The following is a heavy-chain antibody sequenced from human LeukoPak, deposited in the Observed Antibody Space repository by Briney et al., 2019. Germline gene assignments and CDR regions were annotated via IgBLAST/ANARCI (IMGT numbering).Heavy chain of an antibody. V-gene: IGHV4-4*07. J-gene: IGHJ4*02. Sequence: PSETLSLTCTVSGGSISRYYWSWLRQPAGKGLEWIGRIYTSGSTNYNPSLKSRVTMSVDTSKNQFSLKLSSVTAADTAVYYCARAGNYYDSSGYRFDYWGQGTLVTVSS. CDR1: GGSISRYY. CDR3: ARAGNYYDSSGYRFDY. CDR2: IYTSGST. D-gene: IGHD3-22*01.